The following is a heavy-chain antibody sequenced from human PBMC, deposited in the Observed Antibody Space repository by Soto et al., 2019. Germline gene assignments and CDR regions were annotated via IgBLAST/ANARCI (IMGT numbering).Heavy chain of an antibody. CDR1: GFTFSSYA. CDR2: ISGSGGST. D-gene: IGHD6-19*01. J-gene: IGHJ6*02. CDR3: AKDSKVAAPYNYGMDV. Sequence: GSLRLSCAASGFTFSSYAMSWVRQAPGKGLEWVSAISGSGGSTYYADSVKGRFTISRDNSKNTLYLQMNSLRAEDTAVYYCAKDSKVAAPYNYGMDVWGQGTTVTVSS. V-gene: IGHV3-23*01.